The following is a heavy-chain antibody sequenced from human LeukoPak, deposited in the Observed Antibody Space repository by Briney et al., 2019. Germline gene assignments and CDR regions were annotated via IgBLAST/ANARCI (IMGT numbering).Heavy chain of an antibody. V-gene: IGHV4-34*01. D-gene: IGHD2-2*01. CDR2: INHSGST. J-gene: IGHJ4*02. CDR1: GGSFSGYY. CDR3: ARVSSSTSCYSCYFDY. Sequence: SETLSLTCAVYGGSFSGYYWSWIRQPPGKGLEWIGEINHSGSTNYNPSLKSRVTISVDTSKNQFSLKLSSVTAADTAVYYCARVSSSTSCYSCYFDYWGQGTLVTVSS.